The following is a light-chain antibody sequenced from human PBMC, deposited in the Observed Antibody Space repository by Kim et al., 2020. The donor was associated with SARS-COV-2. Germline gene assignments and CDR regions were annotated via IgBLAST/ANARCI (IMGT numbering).Light chain of an antibody. Sequence: SSELTQDPAVSVALGQTVRITCQGDSLRNYYASWYQQKPGQAPVLVMYDKDRRPSGIPDRFSGSSSGNTASLTITGSQAADEADYYCSSRDRASTGNLDLFGTGTKATVL. V-gene: IGLV3-19*01. CDR1: SLRNYY. CDR3: SSRDRASTGNLDL. CDR2: DKD. J-gene: IGLJ1*01.